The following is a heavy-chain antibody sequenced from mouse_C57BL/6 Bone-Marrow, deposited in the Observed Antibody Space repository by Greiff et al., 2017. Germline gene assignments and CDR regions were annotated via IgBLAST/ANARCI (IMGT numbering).Heavy chain of an antibody. Sequence: VHVKQSGAELVRPGASVKLSCTASGFNIKDDYMHWVKQRPEQGLEWIGWIDPENGDTEYATKFQGKATITADTSSNTAYLQLSRLTSEDTAVYCCTTTYDYDDRFGYWCQGTLVTVSA. CDR2: IDPENGDT. V-gene: IGHV14-4*01. CDR3: TTTYDYDDRFGY. CDR1: GFNIKDDY. D-gene: IGHD2-4*01. J-gene: IGHJ3*01.